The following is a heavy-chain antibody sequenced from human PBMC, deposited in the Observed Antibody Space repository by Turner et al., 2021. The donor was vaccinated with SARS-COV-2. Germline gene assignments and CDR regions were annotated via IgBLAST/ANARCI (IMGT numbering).Heavy chain of an antibody. CDR2: ISSSSSYI. J-gene: IGHJ5*02. CDR1: GFTFSSYT. V-gene: IGHV3-21*01. Sequence: EVQLVESGGGLVKPGGSLRLSCAASGFTFSSYTMYWVRQAPGKGLEWVSSISSSSSYIYYADSVKGRFTISRDNAKNSLYLQMNSLRAEDTAVYYCARGTYYYDSSVYSGTNWFDPWGQGTLVTVYS. D-gene: IGHD3-22*01. CDR3: ARGTYYYDSSVYSGTNWFDP.